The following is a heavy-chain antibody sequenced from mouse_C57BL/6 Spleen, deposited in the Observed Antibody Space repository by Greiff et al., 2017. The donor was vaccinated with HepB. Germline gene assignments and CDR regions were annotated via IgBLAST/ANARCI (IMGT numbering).Heavy chain of an antibody. V-gene: IGHV2-2*01. J-gene: IGHJ4*01. Sequence: VMLVESGPGLVQPSQSLSITCTVSGFSLTSYGVHWVRQSPGKGLEWLGVIWSGGSTDYNAAFISRLSISKDNSKSQVFFKMNSLQADDTAIYYCARKGYYSNYDYAMDYWGQGTSVTVSS. D-gene: IGHD2-5*01. CDR2: IWSGGST. CDR3: ARKGYYSNYDYAMDY. CDR1: GFSLTSYG.